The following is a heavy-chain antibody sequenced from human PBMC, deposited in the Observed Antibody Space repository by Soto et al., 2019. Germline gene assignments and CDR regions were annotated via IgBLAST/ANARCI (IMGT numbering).Heavy chain of an antibody. Sequence: EVQLVESGGGLVEPGGSLRLSCAVSGLIFSNAWVNWVRQAPGKGLECVGRIKSTTDGGTTDYAAPVKGRFTISRDDSKNTLFLQKNSVRGEDTDVYYCATLEPTDQGSWGQGTLVTVSS. CDR3: ATLEPTDQGS. D-gene: IGHD1-1*01. V-gene: IGHV3-15*07. J-gene: IGHJ5*02. CDR2: IKSTTDGGTT. CDR1: GLIFSNAW.